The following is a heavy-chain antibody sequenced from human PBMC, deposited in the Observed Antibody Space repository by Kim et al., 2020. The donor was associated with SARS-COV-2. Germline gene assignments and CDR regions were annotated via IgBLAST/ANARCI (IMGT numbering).Heavy chain of an antibody. D-gene: IGHD3-9*01. CDR3: ANGHWLPSNNWFDP. Sequence: GGSLRLSCAASGFTFSSYAMSWVRQAPGKGLEWVSAISGSGGSTYYADSVKGRFTISRDNSKNTLYLQMNSLRAEDTAVYYCANGHWLPSNNWFDPWGQGTLVTVSS. J-gene: IGHJ5*02. CDR1: GFTFSSYA. V-gene: IGHV3-23*01. CDR2: ISGSGGST.